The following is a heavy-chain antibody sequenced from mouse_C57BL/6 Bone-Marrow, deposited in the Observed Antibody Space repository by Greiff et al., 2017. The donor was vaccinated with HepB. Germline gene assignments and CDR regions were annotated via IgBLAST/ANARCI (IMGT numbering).Heavy chain of an antibody. CDR2: IDPENGDT. J-gene: IGHJ2*01. V-gene: IGHV14-4*01. CDR1: GFNIKDDY. CDR3: TTDY. Sequence: EVKVVESGAELVRPGASVKLSCTASGFNIKDDYMHWVKQRPEQGLEWIGWIDPENGDTEYASNVQGKATITADTSSNTAYLQLSSLTAEDTAVYYCTTDYWGQGTTLTVSS.